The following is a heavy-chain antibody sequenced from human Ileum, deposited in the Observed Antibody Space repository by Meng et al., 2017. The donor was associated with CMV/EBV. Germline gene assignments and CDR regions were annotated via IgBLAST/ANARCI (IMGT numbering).Heavy chain of an antibody. CDR2: IRGDNVNT. CDR1: GFNFRDYV. V-gene: IGHV1-18*01. J-gene: IGHJ4*02. Sequence: VQSVAGGNKPGDSGIVSCKASGFNFRDYVVDWVRQVPGQGLEWMGWIRGDNVNTNYAQKFQGRVTMTTDTFTRTAYIQLRTLRSDDSDMYYCARGKPNLVGATGFDHLGQGTLVTVSS. CDR3: ARGKPNLVGATGFDH. D-gene: IGHD1-26*01.